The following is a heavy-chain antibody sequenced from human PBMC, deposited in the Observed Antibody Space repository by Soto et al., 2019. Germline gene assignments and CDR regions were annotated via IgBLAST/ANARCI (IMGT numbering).Heavy chain of an antibody. D-gene: IGHD3-16*01. V-gene: IGHV4-34*01. J-gene: IGHJ4*02. CDR2: IKHCGST. Sequence: QVQLQQWGAGLLKPSETLSLTCAVYGGSFSGYYWSWIRQPPGKGLEWIGEIKHCGSTNYNPSLKNRVTISVDPSKNLFSLKLSYVTAADTAVYYCARGGWGVMRYYFDYWGQGTLVTVSS. CDR3: ARGGWGVMRYYFDY. CDR1: GGSFSGYY.